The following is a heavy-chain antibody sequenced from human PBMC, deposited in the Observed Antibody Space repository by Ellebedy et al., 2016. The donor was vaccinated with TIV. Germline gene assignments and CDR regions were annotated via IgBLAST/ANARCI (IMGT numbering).Heavy chain of an antibody. J-gene: IGHJ4*02. CDR1: GFSFSSHF. Sequence: GESLKISCAASGFSFSSHFMSSVRQAPGKGLEWIAYISSGSSAIYYADPVKGRFTISRDNAKSSLYLEMSGLREEDTAIYYCARGNPFDSWGQGTLVTVSS. CDR2: ISSGSSAI. V-gene: IGHV3-48*02. CDR3: ARGNPFDS.